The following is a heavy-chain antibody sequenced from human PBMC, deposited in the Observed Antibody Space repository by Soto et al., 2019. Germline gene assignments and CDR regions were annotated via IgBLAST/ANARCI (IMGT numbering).Heavy chain of an antibody. J-gene: IGHJ6*02. CDR3: TKDKDGDTAMVYSYSGMDV. D-gene: IGHD5-18*01. V-gene: IGHV3-23*01. Sequence: GGSLRLSCAASGFTFSSYAMSWVRQAPGKGLEWVSAISGSGGSTYYAYSVKGRFTLSRGNSRNSLYLQTHSVSAEDTAVYYSTKDKDGDTAMVYSYSGMDVWAQGPTVTVS. CDR2: ISGSGGST. CDR1: GFTFSSYA.